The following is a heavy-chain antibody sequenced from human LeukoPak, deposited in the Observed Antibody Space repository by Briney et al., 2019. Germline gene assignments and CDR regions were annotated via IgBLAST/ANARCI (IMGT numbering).Heavy chain of an antibody. CDR2: IYTSGST. V-gene: IGHV4-4*07. CDR3: ATSNYYDSSRFDY. Sequence: SETLSLTCTVSDDSISNYYWSWIRQPAGKGLEWIGRIYTSGSTNYNPSLKSRVTMSVDTSKNQLSLKLSSVTAADTAVYYCATSNYYDSSRFDYWGQGTLVTVSS. CDR1: DDSISNYY. J-gene: IGHJ4*02. D-gene: IGHD3-22*01.